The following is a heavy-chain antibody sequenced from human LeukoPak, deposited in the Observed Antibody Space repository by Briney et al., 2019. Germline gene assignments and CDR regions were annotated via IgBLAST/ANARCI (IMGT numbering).Heavy chain of an antibody. Sequence: SETLSLTCTVSGDSISSHYWGWLRQPAGKGLEWIGRIYTSGSTNYNPSLKSRVTMSVDTSKNQFSLKLSSVTAAATAVYYCGREPGGGLLFDYWGQGTLVTVSS. CDR1: GDSISSHY. CDR3: GREPGGGLLFDY. D-gene: IGHD3-16*01. J-gene: IGHJ4*02. CDR2: IYTSGST. V-gene: IGHV4-4*07.